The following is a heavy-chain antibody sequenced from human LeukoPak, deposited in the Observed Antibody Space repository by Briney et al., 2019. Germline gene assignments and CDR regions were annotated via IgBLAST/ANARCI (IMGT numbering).Heavy chain of an antibody. CDR1: GGSFSGYY. D-gene: IGHD3-9*01. J-gene: IGHJ4*02. Sequence: SETLSLTCAVYGGSFSGYYWSWIRQPPGKGLEWIGSIYYSGSTYYNPSLKSRVTISVDTSKNQFSLKLSSVTAADTAVYYCARHWDDWVPMVWGQGTLVTVSS. CDR3: ARHWDDWVPMV. V-gene: IGHV4-34*01. CDR2: IYYSGST.